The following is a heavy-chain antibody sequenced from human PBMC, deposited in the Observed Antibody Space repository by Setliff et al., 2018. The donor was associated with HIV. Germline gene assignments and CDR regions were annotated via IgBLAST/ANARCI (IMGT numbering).Heavy chain of an antibody. Sequence: GESLTISCAASGFTFSSYAMHWVRQAPGKGLEYVSAISSNGGSTYYADSVKGRFTISRDNSKNTLYLQMGSLRAEDMAVYYCARGRYYDFWSGYWGYYYGMDVWGQGTTVTVSS. CDR2: ISSNGGST. V-gene: IGHV3-64*02. CDR3: ARGRYYDFWSGYWGYYYGMDV. CDR1: GFTFSSYA. J-gene: IGHJ6*02. D-gene: IGHD3-3*01.